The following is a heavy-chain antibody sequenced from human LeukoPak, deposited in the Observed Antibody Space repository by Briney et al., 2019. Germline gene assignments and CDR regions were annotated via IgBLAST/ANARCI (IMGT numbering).Heavy chain of an antibody. CDR3: ARGRMTTKKVFDY. D-gene: IGHD5-24*01. CDR1: GGSISSYY. V-gene: IGHV4-59*01. J-gene: IGHJ4*02. Sequence: SETLSLTCTVSGGSISSYYWSWIRQPPGKGLEWIGYIYYSGSTNYNPSLKGRVTISVDTSKNQFSLKLSSVTAADTAVYYCARGRMTTKKVFDYWGQGTLVTVSS. CDR2: IYYSGST.